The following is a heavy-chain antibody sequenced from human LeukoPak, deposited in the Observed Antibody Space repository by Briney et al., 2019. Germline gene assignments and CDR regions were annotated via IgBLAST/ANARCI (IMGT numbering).Heavy chain of an antibody. D-gene: IGHD3-16*02. Sequence: SETLSLTCAVYGGSFSGYYWSWLRQPPGKGLEWIGEINHSGSTNYNPSLKSRVTISVDTSKNQFSLKLSSVTAADTAVYYCARTAAHYDYVWGSYRPSSYYFDYWGQGTLVTVSS. J-gene: IGHJ4*02. CDR2: INHSGST. CDR3: ARTAAHYDYVWGSYRPSSYYFDY. CDR1: GGSFSGYY. V-gene: IGHV4-34*01.